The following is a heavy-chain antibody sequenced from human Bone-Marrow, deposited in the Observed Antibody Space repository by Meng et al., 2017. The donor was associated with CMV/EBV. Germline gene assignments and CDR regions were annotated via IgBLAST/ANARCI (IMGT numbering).Heavy chain of an antibody. CDR2: IKQDGSDR. CDR3: VRAAY. V-gene: IGHV3-7*03. Sequence: EVQLVESGGGLVQPGGSLRLSCIGSGFAFSKAWMSWVRQAPGKGPEWVASIKQDGSDRYYVDSVEGRFTISRDNAKNSLYLQMNSLIVEDTAVYYCVRAAYWGQGALVTVSS. J-gene: IGHJ4*02. CDR1: GFAFSKAW.